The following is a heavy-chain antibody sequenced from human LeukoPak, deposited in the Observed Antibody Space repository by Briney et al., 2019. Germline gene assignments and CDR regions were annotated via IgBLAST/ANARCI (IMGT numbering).Heavy chain of an antibody. CDR3: ARGNQRHCDSTSCYLKFDY. CDR2: IKQDGSEK. Sequence: GGSLRLSCAASGFTFSSYWMSWVRQAPGKGLEWVANIKQDGSEKYYVDSVKGRFTISRDNAKNSLYLQMDSLRAEDTAVYFCARGNQRHCDSTSCYLKFDYWGQGTLLTVSS. D-gene: IGHD2-2*01. CDR1: GFTFSSYW. V-gene: IGHV3-7*01. J-gene: IGHJ4*02.